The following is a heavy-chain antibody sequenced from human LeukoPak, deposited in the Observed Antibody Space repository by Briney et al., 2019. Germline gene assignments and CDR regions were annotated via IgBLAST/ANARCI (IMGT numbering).Heavy chain of an antibody. CDR2: ISANNGNT. CDR3: ARVGVVVPAAWFDP. CDR1: GYSFGIFG. J-gene: IGHJ5*02. D-gene: IGHD2-2*01. Sequence: ASVKVSCKASGYSFGIFGTSWVRQAPGQGLEWMGWISANNGNTNYAQNLQGRVTMTTDTSTSTAYMELWSLRSDDTAVYYCARVGVVVPAAWFDPWGQGTLVTVSS. V-gene: IGHV1-18*01.